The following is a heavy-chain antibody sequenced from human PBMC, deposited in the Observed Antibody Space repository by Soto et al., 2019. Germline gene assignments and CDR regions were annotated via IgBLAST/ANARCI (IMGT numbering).Heavy chain of an antibody. J-gene: IGHJ5*02. V-gene: IGHV3-30-3*01. Sequence: QVQLVESGGGVVQPGRSLRLSCAASGFTFSSYAMHWVRQAPGKGLEWVAVISYDGSNKYYADSVKGRFTISRDNSKNTLYLQMNSLRAEDTTVYYCARDLEVAEFDPWGQGTLVTVSS. CDR2: ISYDGSNK. CDR1: GFTFSSYA. CDR3: ARDLEVAEFDP. D-gene: IGHD6-19*01.